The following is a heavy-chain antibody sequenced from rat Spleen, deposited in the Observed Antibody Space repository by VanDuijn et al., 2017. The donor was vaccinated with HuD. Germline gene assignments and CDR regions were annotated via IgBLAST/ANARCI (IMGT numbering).Heavy chain of an antibody. D-gene: IGHD1-10*01. CDR1: GFTFIHYY. CDR3: TRENNYDY. Sequence: EVQLVESGGGLVQSGRSLKISCAASGFTFIHYYMAWVRQPPTKGLEWVASITNSGGGTYYRDSVKGRFTISRDNAKSTLYLQMDSLRSDDTATYYCTRENNYDYWGQGVMVTVSS. V-gene: IGHV5S23*01. J-gene: IGHJ2*01. CDR2: ITNSGGGT.